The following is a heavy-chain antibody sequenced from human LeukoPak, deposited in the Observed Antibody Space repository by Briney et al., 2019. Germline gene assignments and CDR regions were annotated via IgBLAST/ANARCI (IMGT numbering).Heavy chain of an antibody. Sequence: SGGSLRLSCAASGFTFSSYAMHWVRQAPGKGLEYVSAINSNGGSAYYANSVKGRFTISRDNSKNTLYLQMGSLRAEDMAVYYCARLSGPYDYWGQGALVTVSS. J-gene: IGHJ4*02. CDR2: INSNGGSA. V-gene: IGHV3-64*01. CDR3: ARLSGPYDY. D-gene: IGHD3-10*01. CDR1: GFTFSSYA.